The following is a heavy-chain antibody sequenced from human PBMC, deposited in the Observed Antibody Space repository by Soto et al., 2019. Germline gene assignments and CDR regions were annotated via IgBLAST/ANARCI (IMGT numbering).Heavy chain of an antibody. V-gene: IGHV4-34*01. CDR2: INHSGST. Sequence: SETLSLACAVYGGSFSGYYWSWIRQPPGKGLEWIGEINHSGSTNYNPSLKSRVTISVDTSKNQFSLKLSSVTAADTAVYYCARDSVGYDFRRGYYGIDYRGQATLVSVSS. D-gene: IGHD3-3*01. CDR3: ARDSVGYDFRRGYYGIDY. CDR1: GGSFSGYY. J-gene: IGHJ4*02.